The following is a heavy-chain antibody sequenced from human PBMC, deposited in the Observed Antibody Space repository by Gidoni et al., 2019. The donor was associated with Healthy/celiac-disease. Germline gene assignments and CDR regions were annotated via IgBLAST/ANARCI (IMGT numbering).Heavy chain of an antibody. Sequence: EVQLVESGGGLVQTGGSLTLACAASGFTFSRYSLNWVRQAPGTGLEWVSYISSSSSTIYYADSVKGRFTISRDNAKNSLYLQMNSLRDEDTAVYYCARVWFGVFDYWGQGTLVTVSS. D-gene: IGHD3-10*01. CDR2: ISSSSSTI. CDR1: GFTFSRYS. CDR3: ARVWFGVFDY. V-gene: IGHV3-48*02. J-gene: IGHJ4*02.